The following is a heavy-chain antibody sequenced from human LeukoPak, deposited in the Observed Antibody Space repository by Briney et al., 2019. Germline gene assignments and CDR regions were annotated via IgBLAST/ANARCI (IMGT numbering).Heavy chain of an antibody. J-gene: IGHJ3*02. Sequence: SQTLSLTCTVSGCSISSGSYYWSWIRQPAGKGLEWIGRIYTSGSTNYNPSLKSRVTISVDTSKNQFSLKLSSVTAADTAVYYCAREGNYYDSSGYYLPDAFDIWGQGTMVTVSS. D-gene: IGHD3-22*01. V-gene: IGHV4-61*02. CDR2: IYTSGST. CDR3: AREGNYYDSSGYYLPDAFDI. CDR1: GCSISSGSYY.